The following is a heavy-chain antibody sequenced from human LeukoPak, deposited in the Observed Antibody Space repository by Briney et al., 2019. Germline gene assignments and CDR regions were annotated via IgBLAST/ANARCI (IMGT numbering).Heavy chain of an antibody. CDR3: AKGLWLWKEVAAGDY. D-gene: IGHD5-18*01. Sequence: GGSLRLSCAASGFTFSSYGMHWVRQAPGKGLEWVAVISYDGSNKYYADSVKGRFTISRDNSKNTLYLQMNSLRAEDTAVYYCAKGLWLWKEVAAGDYWGQGTLVTVSS. CDR2: ISYDGSNK. CDR1: GFTFSSYG. V-gene: IGHV3-30*18. J-gene: IGHJ4*02.